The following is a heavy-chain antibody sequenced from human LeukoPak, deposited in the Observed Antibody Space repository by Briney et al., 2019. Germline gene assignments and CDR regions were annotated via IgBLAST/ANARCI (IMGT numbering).Heavy chain of an antibody. Sequence: GGSLRLSCAASGFMFSSNWMSWVRLAPGKGLEWVANIKEDGTETYYVDSVKGRFSISRDNAKNSLYLQMNSLRVEDTAVYYCAKEGRSLQTYWGQGTLVTVSS. CDR2: IKEDGTET. D-gene: IGHD5-24*01. CDR1: GFMFSSNW. J-gene: IGHJ4*02. V-gene: IGHV3-7*03. CDR3: AKEGRSLQTY.